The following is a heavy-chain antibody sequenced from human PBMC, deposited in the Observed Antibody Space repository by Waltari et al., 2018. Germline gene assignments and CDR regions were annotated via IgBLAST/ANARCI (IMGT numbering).Heavy chain of an antibody. Sequence: VHLVQSGAEMRKPGPSVKVPCKASGGTFGSYSMAWARQAAGKGLEWLGGIIPIYGRPQYANNFQGRVTLTADASTTTVFLEMSGLRAEDTAIYFCARRDLGFAFDVWGQGTLVIVSS. CDR2: IIPIYGRP. J-gene: IGHJ3*01. V-gene: IGHV1-69*12. D-gene: IGHD1-26*01. CDR1: GGTFGSYS. CDR3: ARRDLGFAFDV.